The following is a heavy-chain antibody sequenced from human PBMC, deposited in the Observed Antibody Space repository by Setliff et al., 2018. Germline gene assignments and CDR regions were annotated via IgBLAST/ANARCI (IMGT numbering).Heavy chain of an antibody. CDR1: GFTFSSLW. J-gene: IGHJ3*01. D-gene: IGHD4-4*01. V-gene: IGHV3-7*01. CDR3: ARDDDTTSHYSILNF. Sequence: GGSLRLSCSASGFTFSSLWMAWVRQAPGKGLEWVANINQRGSDQFYVESVKGRFTISRDNAKNSLYLQMNSLRVEDTAVYYCARDDDTTSHYSILNFWGQGTMVTVSS. CDR2: INQRGSDQ.